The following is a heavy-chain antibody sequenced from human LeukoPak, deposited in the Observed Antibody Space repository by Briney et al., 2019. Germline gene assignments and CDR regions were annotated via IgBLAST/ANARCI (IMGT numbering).Heavy chain of an antibody. Sequence: ASVKVSCTASGYTFTSYGISWVRQAPGQGLEWMGWISAYNGNTNYAQKLQGKVTMTTDTSTSTAYMELRSLRSDDTAVYYCASGNYYDFWSGYPNFDYWGQGTLVTVSS. D-gene: IGHD3-3*01. CDR1: GYTFTSYG. J-gene: IGHJ4*02. CDR2: ISAYNGNT. V-gene: IGHV1-18*01. CDR3: ASGNYYDFWSGYPNFDY.